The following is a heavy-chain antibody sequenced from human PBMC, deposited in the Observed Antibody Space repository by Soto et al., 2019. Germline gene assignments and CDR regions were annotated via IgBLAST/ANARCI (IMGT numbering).Heavy chain of an antibody. V-gene: IGHV4-59*01. D-gene: IGHD6-19*01. CDR3: ARGYNGGWYLNDY. Sequence: SETLSLTCTVSGGSISSYYWSWIRQPPGKGLEWIGYIYYSGTTNYNPSLKSRVAISVDTSKNQFSLNLRSVTAADTAIYYCARGYNGGWYLNDYWGQGTLVTVSS. J-gene: IGHJ4*02. CDR1: GGSISSYY. CDR2: IYYSGTT.